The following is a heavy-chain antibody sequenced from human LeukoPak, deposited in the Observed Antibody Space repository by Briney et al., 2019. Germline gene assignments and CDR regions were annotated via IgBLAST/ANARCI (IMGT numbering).Heavy chain of an antibody. Sequence: GGSLRLSCAASGFTFSSYAMSWVRQAPGKGLEWVSAISGSGGSTYYADSVKGRFTISRDNSKNTLYLQMNSLRAGDTAVYYCAKVGTDSSGYFFDGDYFDYWGQGTLVTVSS. CDR3: AKVGTDSSGYFFDGDYFDY. J-gene: IGHJ4*02. CDR2: ISGSGGST. D-gene: IGHD3-22*01. V-gene: IGHV3-23*01. CDR1: GFTFSSYA.